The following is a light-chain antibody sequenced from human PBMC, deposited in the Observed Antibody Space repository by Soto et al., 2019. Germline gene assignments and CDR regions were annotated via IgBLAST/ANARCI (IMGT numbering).Light chain of an antibody. CDR1: QSISIY. CDR3: QHSDSIPYT. J-gene: IGKJ2*01. Sequence: DIQMTQSPSSLSASVGDRVTITCRASQSISIYLNWYQKKTGKAPKLLIYSASGLQSGIPSMFSGSSSGTDFNLTISILQPEDFATYPCQHSDSIPYTFGQGTKLEI. V-gene: IGKV1-39*01. CDR2: SAS.